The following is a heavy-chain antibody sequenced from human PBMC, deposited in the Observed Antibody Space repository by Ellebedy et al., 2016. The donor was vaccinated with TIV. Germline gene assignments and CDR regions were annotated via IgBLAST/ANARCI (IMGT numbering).Heavy chain of an antibody. D-gene: IGHD3-22*01. CDR3: ARQYNYGTSGYYVDY. V-gene: IGHV4-59*08. CDR2: IYHNGNT. Sequence: MPSETLSLTCTVSGGSISSYYWTWIRQPPGKGLEWIGYIYHNGNTNYNPSLKSRVTISVDTSKNQFSLKLSSVTAADTAVYYCARQYNYGTSGYYVDYWGQGTLLTVS. CDR1: GGSISSYY. J-gene: IGHJ4*02.